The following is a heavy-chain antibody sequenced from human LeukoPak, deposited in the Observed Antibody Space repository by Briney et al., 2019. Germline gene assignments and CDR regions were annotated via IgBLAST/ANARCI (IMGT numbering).Heavy chain of an antibody. Sequence: GGSLRLSCAASGFTFSNAWMSWVRQAPGKGLEWVGRIKSKTDGGTTDYAAPVKGRFTISRDDSKSIAYLQMNSLKTEDTAMYYCARGVWGSYRLDCWGQGTLVTVSS. CDR3: ARGVWGSYRLDC. D-gene: IGHD3-16*02. J-gene: IGHJ4*02. CDR1: GFTFSNAW. CDR2: IKSKTDGGTT. V-gene: IGHV3-15*01.